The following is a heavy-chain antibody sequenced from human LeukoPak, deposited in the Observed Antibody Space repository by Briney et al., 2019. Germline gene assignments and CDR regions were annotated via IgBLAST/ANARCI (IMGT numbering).Heavy chain of an antibody. CDR3: ARGIARAYSSSWYGSDY. V-gene: IGHV3-48*01. Sequence: GGSLRLSCAASGFTFTSHSMNWVRQAPGKGLEWISYISVGSETIYYTDSVRGRFTISRDNSKNTLYLQMNSLRAEDTAVYYCARGIARAYSSSWYGSDYWGQGTLVTVSS. D-gene: IGHD6-13*01. CDR2: ISVGSETI. J-gene: IGHJ4*02. CDR1: GFTFTSHS.